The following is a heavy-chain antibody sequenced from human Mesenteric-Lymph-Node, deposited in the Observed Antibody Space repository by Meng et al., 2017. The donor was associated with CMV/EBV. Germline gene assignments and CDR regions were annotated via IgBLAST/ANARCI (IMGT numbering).Heavy chain of an antibody. Sequence: SGFTFSNAWMSWVRQAPGKGLEWVGRIKSRTYGGTTDFAAPVKGRFIISRDDSKNTLYLQMSSLATEDTAVYYCATVGLRYFDWFDYWGQGTLVTVSS. J-gene: IGHJ4*02. CDR3: ATVGLRYFDWFDY. V-gene: IGHV3-15*01. D-gene: IGHD3-9*01. CDR2: IKSRTYGGTT. CDR1: GFTFSNAW.